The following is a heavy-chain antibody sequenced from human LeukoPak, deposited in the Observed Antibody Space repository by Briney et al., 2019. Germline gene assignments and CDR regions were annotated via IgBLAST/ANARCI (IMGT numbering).Heavy chain of an antibody. Sequence: GGSLRLSCAASGFTFRNYAMRWVRQAPGKGLEWVSAISGSGGTTYYADSVKGRFTISRDNSKNTLYLQMNSLRAEDTAVYYCAKSPGDILTGYYFDYWGQGTLVTVSS. CDR3: AKSPGDILTGYYFDY. CDR1: GFTFRNYA. D-gene: IGHD3-9*01. J-gene: IGHJ4*02. V-gene: IGHV3-23*01. CDR2: ISGSGGTT.